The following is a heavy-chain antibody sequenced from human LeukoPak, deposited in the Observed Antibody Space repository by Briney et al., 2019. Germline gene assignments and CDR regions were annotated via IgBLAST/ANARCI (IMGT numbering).Heavy chain of an antibody. D-gene: IGHD4-17*01. CDR3: ARWAASTVTTFWGPGDF. V-gene: IGHV1-69*01. CDR1: GCNFRSYA. Sequence: SVNVSCKAAGCNFRSYAINWVRQAPGQGLEWMGGIIPIFSATTYAQEFQGRVTLTADESTSTAYMELNNLKSEDTAVYYCARWAASTVTTFWGPGDFWGQGTLVTVSS. CDR2: IIPIFSAT. J-gene: IGHJ4*02.